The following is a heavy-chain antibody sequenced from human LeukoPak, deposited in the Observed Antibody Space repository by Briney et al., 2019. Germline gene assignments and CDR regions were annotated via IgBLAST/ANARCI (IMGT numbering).Heavy chain of an antibody. D-gene: IGHD4-11*01. Sequence: SETLSLTCAVYGGSFSNYYWSWIRQPPGKGLEWIGYIYHSGSTYYNPSLKSRVTISVDRSKNQFSLKLSSVTAADTAVYYCAREGLPTYFDYWGQGTLVTVSS. J-gene: IGHJ4*02. V-gene: IGHV4-34*01. CDR1: GGSFSNYY. CDR3: AREGLPTYFDY. CDR2: IYHSGST.